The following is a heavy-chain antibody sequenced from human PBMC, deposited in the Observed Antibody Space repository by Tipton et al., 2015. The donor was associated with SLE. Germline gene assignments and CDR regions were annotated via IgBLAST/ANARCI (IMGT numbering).Heavy chain of an antibody. D-gene: IGHD2-15*01. CDR2: INTDGSST. CDR1: GFTFNSYW. J-gene: IGHJ6*03. CDR3: ARTLGYCSGGSCHYYHYYMDV. Sequence: GSLRLSCAASGFTFNSYWMHWVRQAPGKGLVWVSRINTDGSSTFYADSVKGRFTISRDNAKNTPYLQMNSLGAEDAAVYYCARTLGYCSGGSCHYYHYYMDVWGKGTTVTVSS. V-gene: IGHV3-74*01.